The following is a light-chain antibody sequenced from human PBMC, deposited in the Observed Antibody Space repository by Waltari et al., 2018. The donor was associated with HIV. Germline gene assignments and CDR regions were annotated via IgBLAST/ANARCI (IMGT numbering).Light chain of an antibody. CDR2: EFY. J-gene: IGLJ3*02. CDR3: SSYSARGFVV. V-gene: IGLV2-14*01. Sequence: HSALTQPASVSGSPGQSITISCTGPTSDISDFNFVSWYQQSPGRAPKLIIFEFYSRPSGISDRFAGSKSGVTASLTISALRAEDEADYFCSSYSARGFVVFGGGTKVTVL. CDR1: TSDISDFNF.